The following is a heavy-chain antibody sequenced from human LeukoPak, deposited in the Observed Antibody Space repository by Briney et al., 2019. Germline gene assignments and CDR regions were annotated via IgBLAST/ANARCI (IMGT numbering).Heavy chain of an antibody. J-gene: IGHJ4*02. D-gene: IGHD3-3*01. Sequence: GGSQSLSCAASGFIFSSYAMHWVRQAPGKGLGWVAVISYDGRNKNYADSVKGRFTISRDNSKNTLYLQMTSLRPEDTAVYYCAKTLRGYDFWTGYFLDYWGQGTLVTVSS. CDR2: ISYDGRNK. CDR3: AKTLRGYDFWTGYFLDY. V-gene: IGHV3-30*18. CDR1: GFIFSSYA.